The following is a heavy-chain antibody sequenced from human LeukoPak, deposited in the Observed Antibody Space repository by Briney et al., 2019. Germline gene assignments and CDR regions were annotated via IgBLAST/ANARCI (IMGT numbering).Heavy chain of an antibody. CDR3: AKDFVVVPGNVNYFDY. V-gene: IGHV3-23*01. Sequence: PGASLRLSCAASGFTFSNYAMSWVRQAPGKGLEWVSAISGSGDNTYYADSVKGRFTVSRDNSKNTLYVQMKSLRAEDTAVYYCAKDFVVVPGNVNYFDYWGQGTLVTVSS. J-gene: IGHJ4*02. CDR1: GFTFSNYA. D-gene: IGHD2-21*02. CDR2: ISGSGDNT.